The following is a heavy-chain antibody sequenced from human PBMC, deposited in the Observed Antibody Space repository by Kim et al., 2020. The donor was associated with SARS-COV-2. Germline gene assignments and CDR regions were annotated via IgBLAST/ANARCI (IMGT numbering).Heavy chain of an antibody. J-gene: IGHJ4*02. D-gene: IGHD2-8*01. CDR3: ATSNGGLDH. CDR1: GFNFNIYS. CDR2: ITGSSSNI. V-gene: IGHV3-48*02. Sequence: GGSLRLSCTGSGFNFNIYSMNWVRQAPGKGLEWISYITGSSSNIQYTESLKGRVTMSRDNAKQSFFLQMNSLRDEDTAVYYCATSNGGLDHWGQGTLVTVSS.